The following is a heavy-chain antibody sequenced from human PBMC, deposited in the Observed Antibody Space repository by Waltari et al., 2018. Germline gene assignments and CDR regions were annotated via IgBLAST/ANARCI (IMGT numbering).Heavy chain of an antibody. CDR2: IIPIFGTA. J-gene: IGHJ6*03. V-gene: IGHV1-69*14. D-gene: IGHD3-22*01. Sequence: QVQLVQSGAEVKKPGSSVKVSCKASGGTFSSYAISWVRKAPGQGLEWMGGIIPIFGTANYAQKFQGRVTITADKSTSTAYMELSSLRSEDTAVYYCARGVSGYYNYYYYYMDVWGKGTTVTVSS. CDR1: GGTFSSYA. CDR3: ARGVSGYYNYYYYYMDV.